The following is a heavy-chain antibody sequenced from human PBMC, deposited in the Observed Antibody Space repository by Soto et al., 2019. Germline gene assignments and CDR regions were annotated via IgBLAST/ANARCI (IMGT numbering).Heavy chain of an antibody. CDR1: GGSISSSSYY. V-gene: IGHV4-39*01. J-gene: IGHJ3*02. CDR2: IYYSGST. D-gene: IGHD3-9*01. Sequence: SETLSLTCTVSGGSISSSSYYWGWIRQPPGKGLEWIGSIYYSGSTYYNPSLKSRVTISVDTSKNQFSLKLSSVTAADTAVYYCARRDVYYDILTGDDAFDIWGQGTMVT. CDR3: ARRDVYYDILTGDDAFDI.